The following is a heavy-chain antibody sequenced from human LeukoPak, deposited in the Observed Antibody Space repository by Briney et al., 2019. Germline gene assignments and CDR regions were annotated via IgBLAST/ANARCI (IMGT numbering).Heavy chain of an antibody. V-gene: IGHV3-7*01. D-gene: IGHD6-13*01. CDR2: IKQDGSEK. J-gene: IGHJ5*02. CDR3: ARALRIAAAGAGWFDP. CDR1: GFTFSSYW. Sequence: GGSLRLSCAASGFTFSSYWMSWVRQAPGKGLEWVANIKQDGSEKYYVDSVKGRFTISRDNAKNSLYPQMNSLRAEDTAVYYCARALRIAAAGAGWFDPWGQGTLVTVSS.